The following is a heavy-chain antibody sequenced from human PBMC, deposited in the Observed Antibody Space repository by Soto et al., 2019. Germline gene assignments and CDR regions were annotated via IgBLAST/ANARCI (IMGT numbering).Heavy chain of an antibody. CDR3: ARVGRQNYYDSSGYINY. V-gene: IGHV1-46*01. CDR1: GYTFTSYY. Sequence: ASVKVSCKASGYTFTSYYMHWVRQAPGQGLEWMGIINPSGGSTSCAQKFQGRVTMTRDTSTSTVYMELSSLRSEDTAVYYCARVGRQNYYDSSGYINYWGQGTLVTFYS. D-gene: IGHD3-22*01. J-gene: IGHJ4*02. CDR2: INPSGGST.